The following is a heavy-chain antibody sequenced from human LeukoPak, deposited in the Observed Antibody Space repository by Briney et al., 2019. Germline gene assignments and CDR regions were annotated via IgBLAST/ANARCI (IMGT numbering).Heavy chain of an antibody. J-gene: IGHJ3*02. D-gene: IGHD6-13*01. CDR1: GYTFTGYY. CDR2: INSNSGGT. CDR3: ARGGSSPEDAFDI. V-gene: IGHV1-2*04. Sequence: ASVKVSCKASGYTFTGYYIHWVRQAPGQGLEWMGWINSNSGGTNYAQKFQGWVTMTRDTSISTAYMELSRLRSDDTAVYYCARGGSSPEDAFDIWGQGTTVTVSS.